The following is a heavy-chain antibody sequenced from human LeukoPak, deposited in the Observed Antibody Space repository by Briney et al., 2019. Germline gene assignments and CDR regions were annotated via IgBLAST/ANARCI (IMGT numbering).Heavy chain of an antibody. CDR1: EFPFNNYG. Sequence: GGSVRLSCAASEFPFNNYGMHWVRQAPGKGLEWVAFIRYDGSNKYYADSVKGRFTISRDNSKNTLYLQMNSLRAEDTAVYYCAKGVRGIAAADDAFDIWGQGTMVTVSS. J-gene: IGHJ3*02. V-gene: IGHV3-30*02. CDR2: IRYDGSNK. CDR3: AKGVRGIAAADDAFDI. D-gene: IGHD6-13*01.